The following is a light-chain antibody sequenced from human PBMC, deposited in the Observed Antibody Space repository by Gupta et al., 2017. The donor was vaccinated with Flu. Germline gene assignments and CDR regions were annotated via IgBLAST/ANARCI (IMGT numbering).Light chain of an antibody. CDR1: PSVLSTSNNKNN. CDR3: QQYHSPPLT. V-gene: IGKV4-1*01. Sequence: DIVMNESPDSLAVSLGEGATINCKSSPSVLSTSNNKNNLAWYPQKPGQTPKLLIYWASSREAGVPDRFSASGSGTDFTLTISSLQAEDLAVYYCQQYHSPPLTFGGGTKVVI. J-gene: IGKJ4*01. CDR2: WAS.